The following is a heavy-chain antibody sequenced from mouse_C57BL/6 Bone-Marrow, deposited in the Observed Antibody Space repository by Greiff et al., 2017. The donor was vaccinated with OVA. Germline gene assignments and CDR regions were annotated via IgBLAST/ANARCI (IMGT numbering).Heavy chain of an antibody. J-gene: IGHJ3*01. Sequence: QVQLKESGAELARPGASVKLSCKASSYTFTSYGISWVKQRTGQGLEWIGEIYPRSGNTYYNEKFKGKATLTADKSSSTAYMELRSLTSEDSAVYFCARGGRGSSYAWFAYWGQGTLVTVSA. V-gene: IGHV1-81*01. CDR1: SYTFTSYG. D-gene: IGHD1-1*01. CDR3: ARGGRGSSYAWFAY. CDR2: IYPRSGNT.